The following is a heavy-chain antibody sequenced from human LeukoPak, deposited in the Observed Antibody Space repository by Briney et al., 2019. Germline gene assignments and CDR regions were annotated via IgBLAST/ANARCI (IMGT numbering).Heavy chain of an antibody. CDR2: IDHSGST. CDR1: GGSISNYY. D-gene: IGHD2-21*02. J-gene: IGHJ4*02. Sequence: PSETLSLTCTVSGGSISNYYWSWIRQPPGKGREWIGYIDHSGSTKYNPSLRSRVTISADTSKSQISLKLRSVTAADTAVYYCARLGAWRDWHLDFWGQGTLVTVSS. V-gene: IGHV4-59*01. CDR3: ARLGAWRDWHLDF.